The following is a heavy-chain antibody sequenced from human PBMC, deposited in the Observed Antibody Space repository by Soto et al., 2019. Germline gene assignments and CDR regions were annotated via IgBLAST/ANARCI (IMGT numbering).Heavy chain of an antibody. J-gene: IGHJ6*02. CDR3: AIQREGNYSYGMDV. CDR2: IDPSDSYT. D-gene: IGHD1-26*01. Sequence: PGESLKISCKGSGYSFTSYWISWVRQMPGKGLGGRGRIDPSDSYTNYSPSFQGHVTISADKSISTAYLQWSSLKASDTAMYYCAIQREGNYSYGMDVWGQGTTVTVSS. V-gene: IGHV5-10-1*01. CDR1: GYSFTSYW.